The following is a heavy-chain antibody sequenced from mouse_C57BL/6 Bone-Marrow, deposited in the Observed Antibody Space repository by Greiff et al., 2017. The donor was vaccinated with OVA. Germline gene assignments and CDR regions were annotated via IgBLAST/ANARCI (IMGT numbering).Heavy chain of an antibody. D-gene: IGHD2-3*01. J-gene: IGHJ1*03. CDR1: GYTFTDYY. CDR3: ARDDGYYYV. Sequence: VQLQQSGAELVRPGASVKLSCKASGYTFTDYYINWVKQRPGQGLEWIARIYPGSGNTYYNEKFKGKATLTAEKSSSTAYMQLSSLTSEDSAVYFCARDDGYYYVWGTGTTVTVSS. V-gene: IGHV1-76*01. CDR2: IYPGSGNT.